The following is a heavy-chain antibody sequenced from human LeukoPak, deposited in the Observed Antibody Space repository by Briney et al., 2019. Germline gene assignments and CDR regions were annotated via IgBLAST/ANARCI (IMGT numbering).Heavy chain of an antibody. V-gene: IGHV1-8*01. CDR1: GYTFTSYD. D-gene: IGHD3-3*01. Sequence: ASVKVYCKASGYTFTSYDINWVRQATGQGLEWMGWMNPNSGNTGYAQKFQGRVTMTRNTSISTAYMELSSLRSKDTAVYYCARGVIGLRFLEWSQNWFDPWGQGTLVTVSS. CDR2: MNPNSGNT. J-gene: IGHJ5*02. CDR3: ARGVIGLRFLEWSQNWFDP.